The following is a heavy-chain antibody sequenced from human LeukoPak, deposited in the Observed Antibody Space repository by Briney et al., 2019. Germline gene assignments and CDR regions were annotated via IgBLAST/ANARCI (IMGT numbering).Heavy chain of an antibody. CDR1: GYTFTGYY. D-gene: IGHD2-2*03. CDR2: INPNSSGT. V-gene: IGHV1-2*02. J-gene: IGHJ3*02. CDR3: ASGPRMDIVERWAFDI. Sequence: ASVKVSCKASGYTFTGYYMHWVRQAPGQGLEWMGWINPNSSGTNYAQKFQGRVTMTRDTSISTAYMELSRLRSDDTAVYYCASGPRMDIVERWAFDIWGQETMVTVSS.